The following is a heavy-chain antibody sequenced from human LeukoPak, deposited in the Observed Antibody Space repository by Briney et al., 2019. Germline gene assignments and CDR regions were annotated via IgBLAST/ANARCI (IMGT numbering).Heavy chain of an antibody. CDR2: ISGSGVGT. CDR3: AKGYDSGGYYYSDY. J-gene: IGHJ4*02. CDR1: GFIFSSYA. V-gene: IGHV3-23*01. Sequence: PGGSLRLSCAASGFIFSSYAMSWVRQAPGKGLEWVSAISGSGVGTYYADSVKGRFTISRDNSKSTLYLQMNSLRVEDTAVYYCAKGYDSGGYYYSDYWGQGTLVTVS. D-gene: IGHD3-22*01.